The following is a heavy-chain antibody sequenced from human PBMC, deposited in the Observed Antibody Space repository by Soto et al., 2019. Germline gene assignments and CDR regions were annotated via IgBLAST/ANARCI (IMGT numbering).Heavy chain of an antibody. J-gene: IGHJ4*02. CDR2: ISAYNGNT. D-gene: IGHD3-16*01. Sequence: QVPLVQSGAEVKKPGASVKVSCKASGYTFTSYGISWVRQAPGQGLEWMGWISAYNGNTNYAQKLQGRVTMTTDTSTSTAYMELRSLRSDDTAVYYCARVVNDYIWGSVGHYFDYWGQGTLVTVSS. CDR1: GYTFTSYG. CDR3: ARVVNDYIWGSVGHYFDY. V-gene: IGHV1-18*01.